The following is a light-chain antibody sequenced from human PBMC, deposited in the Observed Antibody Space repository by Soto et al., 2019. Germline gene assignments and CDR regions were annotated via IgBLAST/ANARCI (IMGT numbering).Light chain of an antibody. CDR3: SSDTSSSTVV. J-gene: IGLJ2*01. CDR2: GDS. CDR1: SSDDGGYNY. Sequence: QSALTQPASVSGSPGQSSTISCTGTSSDDGGYNYVSWYQPHPGKAPKLMIYGDSNRPSGVSNRFSGSKSGNTVSLTISGLQAEDEADYYCSSDTSSSTVVFGGGTKLSVL. V-gene: IGLV2-14*01.